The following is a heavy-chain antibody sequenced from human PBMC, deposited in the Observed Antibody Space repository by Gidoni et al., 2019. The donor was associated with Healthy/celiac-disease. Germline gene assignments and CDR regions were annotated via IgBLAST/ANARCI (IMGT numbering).Heavy chain of an antibody. CDR3: RGYSSDPGMDV. J-gene: IGHJ6*02. CDR1: GFLFSSYG. V-gene: IGHV3-33*01. Sequence: QVQLVESGGGVVQPGRSLRLSCAASGFLFSSYGMPWGRQAPGKGLEWVAVIWYDGSNKYYADSVKGRFTISRXXSKNTLYLXXNSXXXEDTAVYYCRGYSSDPGMDVWGQGTTVTVSS. D-gene: IGHD6-19*01. CDR2: IWYDGSNK.